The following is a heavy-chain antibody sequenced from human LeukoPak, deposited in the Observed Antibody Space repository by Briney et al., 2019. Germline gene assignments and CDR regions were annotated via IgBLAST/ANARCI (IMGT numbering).Heavy chain of an antibody. CDR3: ARGVIYFDY. J-gene: IGHJ4*02. D-gene: IGHD3-22*01. V-gene: IGHV3-48*03. CDR2: ISSSGSTI. Sequence: GGSLRLSCAASGSTFSSYEMNWVRQAPGKGLEWVSYISSSGSTIYYADSVKGRFTISRDNAKNSLYLQMNSLRAEDTAVYYCARGVIYFDYWGQGTLVTVSS. CDR1: GSTFSSYE.